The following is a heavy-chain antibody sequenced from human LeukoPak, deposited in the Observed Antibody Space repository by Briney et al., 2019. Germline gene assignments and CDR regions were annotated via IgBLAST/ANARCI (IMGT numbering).Heavy chain of an antibody. D-gene: IGHD2-2*01. CDR2: IYPGDSDT. Sequence: RGESLKISCKGSGYSFTSYWIGWVRQMPGKGLEWMGIIYPGDSDTRYSPSFQGQVTISADKSISTAYLQWSSLKASDTAMYYCARLSPLRYCSSTSCYPFDYWGQGTLVTVSS. CDR3: ARLSPLRYCSSTSCYPFDY. J-gene: IGHJ4*02. V-gene: IGHV5-51*01. CDR1: GYSFTSYW.